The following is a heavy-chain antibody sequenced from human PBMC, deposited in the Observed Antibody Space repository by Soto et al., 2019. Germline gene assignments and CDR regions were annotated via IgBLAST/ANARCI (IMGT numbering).Heavy chain of an antibody. J-gene: IGHJ4*02. Sequence: DVQLLESGGGLVQPGGSLRLSCAASGFTFNNYAMTWIRQAPGKGLEWVATVSDSGETILSADSVKGRFTISRDNAKKTLYLQMNRLRLRATATYYCAKEIPIGGILPAEPLDYWGQGTLVTVSS. D-gene: IGHD3-16*01. CDR1: GFTFNNYA. CDR2: VSDSGETI. CDR3: AKEIPIGGILPAEPLDY. V-gene: IGHV3-23*01.